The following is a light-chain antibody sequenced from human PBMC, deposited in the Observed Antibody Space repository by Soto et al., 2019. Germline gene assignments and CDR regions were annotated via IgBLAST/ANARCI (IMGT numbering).Light chain of an antibody. CDR3: QQYNSYSRT. Sequence: DIQMTQSPSTLSAFVGDRVIIACRASERVSPWLAWFQQKPGKAPKLLIYDASTLESGVPSRFNGSGSGSEIPLPISSLHPDDFGTYYCQQYNSYSRTFGQGAKVEIK. CDR1: ERVSPW. J-gene: IGKJ1*01. V-gene: IGKV1-5*01. CDR2: DAS.